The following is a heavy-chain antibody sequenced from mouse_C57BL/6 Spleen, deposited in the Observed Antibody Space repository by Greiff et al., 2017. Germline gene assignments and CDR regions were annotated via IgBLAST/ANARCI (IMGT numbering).Heavy chain of an antibody. D-gene: IGHD1-1*02. Sequence: LVESGAELVRPGTSVKVSCKASGYAFTNYLIEWVKQRPGQGLEWIGVINPGSGGTNYNEKFKGKATLTADKSSSTAYMQLSSLTSEDSAVYFCARDRGSPYWYFDVWGTGTTVTVSS. CDR2: INPGSGGT. CDR3: ARDRGSPYWYFDV. J-gene: IGHJ1*03. V-gene: IGHV1-54*01. CDR1: GYAFTNYL.